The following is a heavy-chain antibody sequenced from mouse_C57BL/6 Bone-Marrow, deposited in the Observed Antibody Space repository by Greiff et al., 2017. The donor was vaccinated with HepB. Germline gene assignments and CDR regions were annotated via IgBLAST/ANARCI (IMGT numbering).Heavy chain of an antibody. J-gene: IGHJ4*01. D-gene: IGHD1-1*01. V-gene: IGHV3-6*01. Sequence: ESGPGLVKPSQSLSLTCSVTGYSITSGYYWNWIRQFPGNKLEWMGYISYDGSNNYNPSLKNRISITRDTSKNQFFLKLNSVTTEDTATYYCARELITTVMDYWGQGTSVTVSS. CDR1: GYSITSGYY. CDR2: ISYDGSN. CDR3: ARELITTVMDY.